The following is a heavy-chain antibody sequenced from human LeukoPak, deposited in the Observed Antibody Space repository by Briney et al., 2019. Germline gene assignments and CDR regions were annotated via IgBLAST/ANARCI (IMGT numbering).Heavy chain of an antibody. CDR2: ISGSGGST. D-gene: IGHD4-17*01. CDR1: GFTFSNYA. V-gene: IGHV3-23*01. Sequence: GGSLRLSCAASGFTFSNYAMNWVRQAPGKGLEWVSGISGSGGSTYYADSVKGRFTISRDNSKKTLYLQMNSLRAEDTAVYYCAKPIMTTVTTLGLYFDYWGQGALVTVSS. J-gene: IGHJ4*02. CDR3: AKPIMTTVTTLGLYFDY.